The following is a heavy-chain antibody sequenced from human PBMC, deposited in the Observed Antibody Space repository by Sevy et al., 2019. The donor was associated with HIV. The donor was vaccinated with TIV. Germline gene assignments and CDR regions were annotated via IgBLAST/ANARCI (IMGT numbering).Heavy chain of an antibody. CDR3: ARDSRNGLDP. CDR1: GFIFSTYG. V-gene: IGHV3-33*01. Sequence: GGSLRLSCVASGFIFSTYGMHWVRQAPGKGLEWVAVIWYDGINKDYADSVKGRFIISRDNSKNTMYLEMDSLRAEDTVVYYCARDSRNGLDPWGQGALVTVSS. D-gene: IGHD2-8*01. J-gene: IGHJ5*02. CDR2: IWYDGINK.